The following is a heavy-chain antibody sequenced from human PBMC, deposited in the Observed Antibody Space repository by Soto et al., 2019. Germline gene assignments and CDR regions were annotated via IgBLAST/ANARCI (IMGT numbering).Heavy chain of an antibody. J-gene: IGHJ5*02. V-gene: IGHV4-59*01. D-gene: IGHD6-19*01. CDR1: GGSISSYY. Sequence: SETLSLTCTVSGGSISSYYWSWIRQPPGKGLEWIGYIYYSGSTNYNPSLKSRVTISVDTSKNQFSLKLSSVTAADTAVYYCARVPLQVAVAGKSLNWFDPWGQGTLVTVSS. CDR3: ARVPLQVAVAGKSLNWFDP. CDR2: IYYSGST.